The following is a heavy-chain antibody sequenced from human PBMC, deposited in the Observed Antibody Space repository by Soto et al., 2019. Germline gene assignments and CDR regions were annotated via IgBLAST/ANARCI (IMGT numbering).Heavy chain of an antibody. J-gene: IGHJ4*02. D-gene: IGHD2-2*01. Sequence: GGSLRLSCAASGFTFSSYGMHWVRQAPGKGLEWVAVIWYDGSNKYYADSVKGRFTISRDNSKNTLYLQMNSLRAEDTAVYYCARTYRNHVVPAAIDYWGQGTLVTVSS. CDR3: ARTYRNHVVPAAIDY. CDR2: IWYDGSNK. V-gene: IGHV3-33*08. CDR1: GFTFSSYG.